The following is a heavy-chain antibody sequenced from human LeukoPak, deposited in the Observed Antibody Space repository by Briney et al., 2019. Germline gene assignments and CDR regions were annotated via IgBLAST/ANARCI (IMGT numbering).Heavy chain of an antibody. CDR2: ISGSGGST. Sequence: GGSLRLSCTASGFTFSSYAMSWVRQAPGKGLEWVSAISGSGGSTYYADSVKGRFTISRDNSKNTLYLQMNSLRAEDTAVYYCAKGFLYCSSTSCYLFHWGQGTLVTVSS. CDR1: GFTFSSYA. D-gene: IGHD2-2*01. CDR3: AKGFLYCSSTSCYLFH. J-gene: IGHJ4*02. V-gene: IGHV3-23*01.